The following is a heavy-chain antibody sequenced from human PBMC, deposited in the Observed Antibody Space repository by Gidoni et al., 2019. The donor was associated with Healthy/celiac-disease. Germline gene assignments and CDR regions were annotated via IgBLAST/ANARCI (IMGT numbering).Heavy chain of an antibody. J-gene: IGHJ4*02. V-gene: IGHV4-39*01. CDR2: IYYSGST. D-gene: IGHD6-19*01. CDR1: GGSISSSSYY. CDR3: ARVSGWYDCDY. Sequence: QLQLQESGPGLVKPSETLSLTCTVSGGSISSSSYYWGWIRQPPGKGLEWIGSIYYSGSTYYNPSLKSRVTISVDTSKNQFSLKLSSVTAADTAVYYCARVSGWYDCDYWGQGTLVTVSS.